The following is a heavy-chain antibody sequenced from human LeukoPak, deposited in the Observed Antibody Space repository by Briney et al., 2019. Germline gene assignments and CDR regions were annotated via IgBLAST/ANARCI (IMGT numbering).Heavy chain of an antibody. Sequence: ASVKVSCKASGGTFSSYAISWVRQAPGQGLEWMGGIIPIFGTANYAQKFQGRVTITADESTSTAYMGLSSLRSEDTAVYYCATTTVTTLGYYYYGMDVWGQGTTVTVSS. CDR2: IIPIFGTA. CDR3: ATTTVTTLGYYYYGMDV. D-gene: IGHD4-17*01. J-gene: IGHJ6*02. V-gene: IGHV1-69*13. CDR1: GGTFSSYA.